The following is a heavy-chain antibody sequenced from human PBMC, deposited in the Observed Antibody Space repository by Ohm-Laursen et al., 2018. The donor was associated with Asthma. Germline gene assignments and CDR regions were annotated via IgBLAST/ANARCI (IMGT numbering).Heavy chain of an antibody. Sequence: SLRLSRAASGFSFSSFAVAWVRQAPGKGLEWVSSISRSNSNIYYADSVKGRFTISRDNAKNSLYLQMNSLRAEDTAVYYCARDETGDSYYFYYYAMDVWGQGSTVTVSS. D-gene: IGHD7-27*01. J-gene: IGHJ6*02. CDR2: ISRSNSNI. V-gene: IGHV3-21*01. CDR3: ARDETGDSYYFYYYAMDV. CDR1: GFSFSSFA.